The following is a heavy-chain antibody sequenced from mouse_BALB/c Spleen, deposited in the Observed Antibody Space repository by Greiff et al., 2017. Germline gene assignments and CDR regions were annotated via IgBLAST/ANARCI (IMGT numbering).Heavy chain of an antibody. J-gene: IGHJ2*01. CDR3: ARTMYGNYDDY. D-gene: IGHD2-10*02. Sequence: LQESGPGLVKPSQSLSLTCTVTGYSITSDYAWNWIRQFPGNKLEWMGYISYSGSTSYNPSLKSRISITRDTSKNQFFLQLNSVTTEDTATYYCARTMYGNYDDYWGQGTTLTVSS. CDR1: GYSITSDYA. V-gene: IGHV3-2*02. CDR2: ISYSGST.